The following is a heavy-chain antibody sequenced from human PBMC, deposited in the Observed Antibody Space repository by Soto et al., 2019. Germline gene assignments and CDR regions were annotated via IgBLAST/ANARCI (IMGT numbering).Heavy chain of an antibody. Sequence: QVQLVESGGGVVQPGRSLRLSCAASGFTFSSYGMHWVRQAPGKGLEWVAVIWYDGSNKYYADSVKGRFTISRDNSKNTLYLQMNSLRAEDTAVYYCARDLYCEGQTEDPWGQGTLVTVSS. CDR2: IWYDGSNK. J-gene: IGHJ5*02. V-gene: IGHV3-33*01. CDR3: ARDLYCEGQTEDP. CDR1: GFTFSSYG. D-gene: IGHD1-26*01.